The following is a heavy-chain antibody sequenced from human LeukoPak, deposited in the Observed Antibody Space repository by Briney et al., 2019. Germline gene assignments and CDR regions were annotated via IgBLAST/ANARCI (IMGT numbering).Heavy chain of an antibody. Sequence: GGSLRLSCAASGFTPNDFYMSWIRQAPGKGLEWVSDIGSSDNIISYADSVKGRFTISRDIAKNSLYLQVNSLRVEDTAVYYCAREVVAGTFDSWGQGTLVTVSS. V-gene: IGHV3-11*01. J-gene: IGHJ4*02. D-gene: IGHD6-19*01. CDR1: GFTPNDFY. CDR3: AREVVAGTFDS. CDR2: IGSSDNII.